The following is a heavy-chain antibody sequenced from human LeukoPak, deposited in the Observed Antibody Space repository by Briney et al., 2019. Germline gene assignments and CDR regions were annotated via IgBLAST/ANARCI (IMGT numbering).Heavy chain of an antibody. D-gene: IGHD6-19*01. Sequence: GGSLRLSCAASGFTFSSYTMHWVRQAPGKGLEWVSVISYDGGNKYYAESVKGRFTISRDNSKNTLYLQMNSLRAEDTAVYYCAKVPRQNGWFPLSDYWGQGALVTVSS. CDR2: ISYDGGNK. CDR3: AKVPRQNGWFPLSDY. J-gene: IGHJ4*02. V-gene: IGHV3-30*18. CDR1: GFTFSSYT.